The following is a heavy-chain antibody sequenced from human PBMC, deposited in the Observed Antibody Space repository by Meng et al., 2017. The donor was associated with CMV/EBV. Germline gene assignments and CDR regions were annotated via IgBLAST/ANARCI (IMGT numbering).Heavy chain of an antibody. CDR2: IYYSGST. CDR1: GGSTSSSSYY. V-gene: IGHV4-39*07. Sequence: LPLQELGPGLVKPSEALSLTCTVSGGSTSSSSYYWGWNRQPPGKGLEWIGSIYYSGSTYYNPSLKSRVTISVDTSKNQFSLKLSSVTAADTAVYYCARSIAARPYRYNWFDPWGQGTLVTVSS. D-gene: IGHD6-6*01. CDR3: ARSIAARPYRYNWFDP. J-gene: IGHJ5*02.